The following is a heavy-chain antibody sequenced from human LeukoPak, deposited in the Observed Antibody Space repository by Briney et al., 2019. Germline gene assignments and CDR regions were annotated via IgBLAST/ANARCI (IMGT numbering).Heavy chain of an antibody. CDR2: VYLSGST. V-gene: IGHV4-38-2*02. CDR1: GYSISSGYY. Sequence: SESLSLTCAVSGYSISSGYYWGWIRQPPEKGLEWIGSVYLSGSTYYNPSLKSRVTISVDTSKNQFSLKLNSVTAADTAVYYCARDRGVRGEYDYWGQGILVTVSS. CDR3: ARDRGVRGEYDY. D-gene: IGHD3-10*01. J-gene: IGHJ4*02.